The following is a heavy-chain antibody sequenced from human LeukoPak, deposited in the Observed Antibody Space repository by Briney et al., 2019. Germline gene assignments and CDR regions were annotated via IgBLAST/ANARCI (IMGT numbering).Heavy chain of an antibody. CDR2: IYYSGST. CDR3: AATRHDYGDYCFDY. D-gene: IGHD4-17*01. Sequence: PSETLSLTCTASGGSISSSSYYWGWIRQPPGKGLEWIGSIYYSGSTYYNPSLKSRVTISVDTSKNQFSLKLSSVTAADTAVYYCAATRHDYGDYCFDYWGQGTLVTVSS. J-gene: IGHJ4*02. CDR1: GGSISSSSYY. V-gene: IGHV4-39*01.